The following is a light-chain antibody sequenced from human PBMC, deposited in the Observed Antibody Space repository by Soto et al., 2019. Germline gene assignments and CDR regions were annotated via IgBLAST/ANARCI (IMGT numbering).Light chain of an antibody. CDR1: SSDVGSNNL. CDR3: SSFARSSTP. CDR2: EVS. Sequence: QSVLTQPASVSGSPGQSITISCTGTSSDVGSNNLVSWYQQHPGKAPKLMIYEVSRRSSGVSNRFSGSKSGNTASLTISGLQAEDEADYYCSSFARSSTPFGSGTKVTV. V-gene: IGLV2-23*02. J-gene: IGLJ1*01.